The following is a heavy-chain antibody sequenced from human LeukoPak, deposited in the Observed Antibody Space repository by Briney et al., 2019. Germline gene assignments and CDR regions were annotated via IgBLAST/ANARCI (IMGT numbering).Heavy chain of an antibody. CDR2: IKEDGSKI. CDR1: GFTFTTNW. D-gene: IGHD2-15*01. Sequence: GGSLRLSCAASGFTFTTNWMSWVRRTPGKGLEWVANIKEDGSKIYYVDSVRGRFTISRDNAKNSLYLQMNSLRAEDTAVYYCARDQAANGWFDPWGQGTLVTVSS. V-gene: IGHV3-7*01. CDR3: ARDQAANGWFDP. J-gene: IGHJ5*02.